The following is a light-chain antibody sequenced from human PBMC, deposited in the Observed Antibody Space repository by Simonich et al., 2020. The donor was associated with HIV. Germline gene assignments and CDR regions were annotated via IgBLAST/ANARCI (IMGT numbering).Light chain of an antibody. CDR1: QGISSA. CDR3: QQYNSYRYT. CDR2: DAS. Sequence: AIQLTQSPSSLSASVGDRVTITCRASQGISSALAWYQQKPGKAPKLLIYDASSLESGVPSRFSGSGSGTEFTLTISSLQPDDFATYYCQQYNSYRYTFGQGTKLEIK. V-gene: IGKV1-13*02. J-gene: IGKJ2*01.